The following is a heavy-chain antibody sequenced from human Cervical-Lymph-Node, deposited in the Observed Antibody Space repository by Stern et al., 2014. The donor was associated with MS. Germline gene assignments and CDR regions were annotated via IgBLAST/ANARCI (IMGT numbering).Heavy chain of an antibody. CDR3: TKAEHDY. CDR2: INPDSGGT. D-gene: IGHD1-14*01. CDR1: GYTFTGQY. Sequence: QVQLVQSGAEVKKPGASVKVSCKASGYTFTGQYLHWVRQAPGQGLEWMGRINPDSGGTDYAQKFQGRVTMTRDTSISTAYMELNRLRSDDTAVYYCTKAEHDYWGQGTLVSVSS. V-gene: IGHV1-2*06. J-gene: IGHJ4*02.